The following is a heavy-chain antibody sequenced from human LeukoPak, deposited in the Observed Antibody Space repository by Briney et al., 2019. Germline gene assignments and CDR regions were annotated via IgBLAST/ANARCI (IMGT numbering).Heavy chain of an antibody. Sequence: ASVKVSCKASGGTFSNYAISWVRQAPGQGLEWMGGIIPIFDTADYAQKFQGRVTITADESTSTAYMELSSLRSEDTAVYYCARDNSVGDYAWWFDPWGQGTLVTVSS. CDR1: GGTFSNYA. D-gene: IGHD1-26*01. CDR3: ARDNSVGDYAWWFDP. V-gene: IGHV1-69*13. J-gene: IGHJ5*02. CDR2: IIPIFDTA.